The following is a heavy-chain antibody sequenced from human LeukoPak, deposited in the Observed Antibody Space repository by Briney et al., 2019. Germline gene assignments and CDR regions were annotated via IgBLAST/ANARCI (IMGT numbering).Heavy chain of an antibody. J-gene: IGHJ6*02. CDR1: GFTVSSNY. V-gene: IGHV3-53*01. CDR3: AKVGSPPYGMDV. CDR2: IYSGGST. Sequence: GGSLRLSCAASGFTVSSNYMSWVRQAPGKGLEWVSVIYSGGSTYYADSVKGRFTISRDNSKNTLYLQMNSLRAEDTAVYYCAKVGSPPYGMDVWGQGTTVTVSS. D-gene: IGHD2-15*01.